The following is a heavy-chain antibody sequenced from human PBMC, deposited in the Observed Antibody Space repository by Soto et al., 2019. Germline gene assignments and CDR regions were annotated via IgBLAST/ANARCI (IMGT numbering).Heavy chain of an antibody. CDR3: TTTSLRITMIVHDAFDI. J-gene: IGHJ3*02. Sequence: PGGSLRLSCAASGFTFSNAWMNWVRQAPGKGLEWVGRIKSKTDGGTTDYAAPVKGRFTISRDDSKNTLYLQMNSLKTEDTAVYYCTTTSLRITMIVHDAFDIWGQGTMVTVSS. CDR2: IKSKTDGGTT. D-gene: IGHD3-22*01. CDR1: GFTFSNAW. V-gene: IGHV3-15*07.